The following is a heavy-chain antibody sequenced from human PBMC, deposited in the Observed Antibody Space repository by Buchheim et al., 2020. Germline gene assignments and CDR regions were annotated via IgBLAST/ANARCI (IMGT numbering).Heavy chain of an antibody. Sequence: QVQLVESGGGVVQPGNSLRLSCVASGFTFSSYAMHWVRQAPGTGLEWVAVISFDGSNKYYGDSEKGRFTISRDNSKNTVYLQMNSLRAEDTAVYYCAKETPFCGGGSCYSGGYFQHWGQGTL. CDR2: ISFDGSNK. CDR3: AKETPFCGGGSCYSGGYFQH. CDR1: GFTFSSYA. J-gene: IGHJ1*01. D-gene: IGHD2-15*01. V-gene: IGHV3-30*18.